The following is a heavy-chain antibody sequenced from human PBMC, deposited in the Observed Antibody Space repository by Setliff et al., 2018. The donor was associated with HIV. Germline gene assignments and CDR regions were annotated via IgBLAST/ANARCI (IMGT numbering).Heavy chain of an antibody. CDR3: AKRRVCNTSCYIVDYMDV. CDR2: INWNSVSR. D-gene: IGHD2-21*01. J-gene: IGHJ6*03. V-gene: IGHV3-74*01. CDR1: GFTFSTYW. Sequence: HPGGSLRLSCAASGFTFSTYWMHWGRQAPGKGLEWVAGINWNSVSRAYADSVKGRFTISRDNSKNTLYLQMNSLRAEDTAIYYCAKRRVCNTSCYIVDYMDVWGKGTTVTVSS.